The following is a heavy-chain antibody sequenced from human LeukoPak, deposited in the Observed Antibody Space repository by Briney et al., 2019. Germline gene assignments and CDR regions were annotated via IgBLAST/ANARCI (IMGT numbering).Heavy chain of an antibody. CDR3: AEDRGVHYMDV. CDR2: ISWDGGST. CDR1: GFTFDDYA. J-gene: IGHJ6*03. D-gene: IGHD1-1*01. V-gene: IGHV3-43D*03. Sequence: PGGSLRLSCAASGFTFDDYAMHWVRQAPGKGLEWVSLISWDGGSTYYADSVKGRFTISRDNSKNSLYLQMNSLRAEDTALYYCAEDRGVHYMDVWGKGTTVTVSS.